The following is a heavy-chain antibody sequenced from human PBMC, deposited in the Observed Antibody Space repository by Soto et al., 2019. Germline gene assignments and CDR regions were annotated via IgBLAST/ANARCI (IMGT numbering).Heavy chain of an antibody. CDR2: ISFHGSDK. CDR1: GFTLSNYA. V-gene: IGHV3-30*18. CDR3: AKEGGPYSRGWHLDY. D-gene: IGHD6-19*01. J-gene: IGHJ4*02. Sequence: GGSRRLPGAASGFTLSNYAMPWGRPAPGKGLEWVATISFHGSDKYYRDSVKGRLTISRDNPKNTVHLQMNSLRVEDTAVYYCAKEGGPYSRGWHLDYWGQGTLVTVSS.